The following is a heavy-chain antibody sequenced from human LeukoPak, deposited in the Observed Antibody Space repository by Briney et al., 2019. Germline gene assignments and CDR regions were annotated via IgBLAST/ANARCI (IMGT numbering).Heavy chain of an antibody. CDR3: ARNIGGGYASATAEY. Sequence: GGSLRLSCAASGFTFSSYNMNWVRQAPGKGLEWVSSISSSSSYIYYADSVKGRFTISRDNAKNSLYLQMNSLRAEDTAVYYCARNIGGGYASATAEYWGQGTLVTVSS. V-gene: IGHV3-21*01. CDR1: GFTFSSYN. J-gene: IGHJ4*02. D-gene: IGHD5-12*01. CDR2: ISSSSSYI.